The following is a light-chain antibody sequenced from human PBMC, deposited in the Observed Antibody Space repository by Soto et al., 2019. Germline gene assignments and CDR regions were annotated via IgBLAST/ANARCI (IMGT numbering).Light chain of an antibody. CDR1: SSDVGGYNY. J-gene: IGLJ1*01. Sequence: QSALTQPRSVSGSPGQSVTISCTGTSSDVGGYNYVSWYQQHPGKAPKLMIYDVSKRPSGVPDRFSGSKSGNTASLTLSGRRAEDEADYYCCSYAGSYTHYVFGTGTKLTVL. CDR2: DVS. V-gene: IGLV2-11*01. CDR3: CSYAGSYTHYV.